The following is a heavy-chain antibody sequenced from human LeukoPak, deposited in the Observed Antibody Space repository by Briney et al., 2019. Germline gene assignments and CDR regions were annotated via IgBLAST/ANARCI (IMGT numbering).Heavy chain of an antibody. CDR2: INSDGSST. Sequence: GGSLRLSCAASGFTFSSYWMHWDRQAPGKGLVWVSRINSDGSSTSYADSVKGRFTISRDNAKNTLYLQMNSLRAEDTAVYYCARNYYDSSGYYYFLDYWGQGTLVTVSS. CDR1: GFTFSSYW. CDR3: ARNYYDSSGYYYFLDY. J-gene: IGHJ4*02. D-gene: IGHD3-22*01. V-gene: IGHV3-74*01.